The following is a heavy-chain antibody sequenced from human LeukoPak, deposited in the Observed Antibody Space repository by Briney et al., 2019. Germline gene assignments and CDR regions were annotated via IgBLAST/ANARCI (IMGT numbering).Heavy chain of an antibody. CDR3: ARETHYDFWSGFSDY. Sequence: ASVKVSCKASGYTFTSYGISWVRQAPGQGLEWMGWISAYNGNTNYAQKLQGRVTMTTDTSTSTAYMELRSLRSDDTAVYYCARETHYDFWSGFSDYWGQGTLVTVSS. CDR1: GYTFTSYG. J-gene: IGHJ4*02. V-gene: IGHV1-18*01. CDR2: ISAYNGNT. D-gene: IGHD3-3*01.